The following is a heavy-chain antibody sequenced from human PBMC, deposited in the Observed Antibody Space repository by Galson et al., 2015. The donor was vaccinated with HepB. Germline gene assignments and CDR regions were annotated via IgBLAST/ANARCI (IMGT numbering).Heavy chain of an antibody. V-gene: IGHV1-46*04. D-gene: IGHD2-15*01. J-gene: IGHJ6*02. CDR1: GYTFTSYY. CDR3: ARFGVVVAATDYYYYGMDV. Sequence: CKASGYTFTSYYMHWVRQAPGQGLEWMGIINPSGGSTSYAQKLQGRVTMTRDTSTSTVYMELSSLRSEDTAVYYCARFGVVVAATDYYYYGMDVWGQGTTVTVSS. CDR2: INPSGGST.